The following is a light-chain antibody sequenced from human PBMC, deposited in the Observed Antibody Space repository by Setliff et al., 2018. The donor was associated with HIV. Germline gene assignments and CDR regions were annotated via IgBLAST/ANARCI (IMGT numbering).Light chain of an antibody. V-gene: IGLV2-23*01. CDR3: CSNTGSNTYV. CDR1: SGDVVRYNL. Sequence: QSALTQPASVSGSPGQSITISCTGTSGDVVRYNLVSWYQQQPGKPPKLMIYQASKRPSGVSNRFSGSKSGNTASLTISGLQAEDEADYYRCSNTGSNTYVFGTGTKVTVL. J-gene: IGLJ1*01. CDR2: QAS.